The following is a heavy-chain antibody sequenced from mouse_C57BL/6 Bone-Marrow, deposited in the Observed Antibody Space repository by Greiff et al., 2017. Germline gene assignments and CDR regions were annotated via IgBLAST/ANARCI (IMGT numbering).Heavy chain of an antibody. D-gene: IGHD2-3*01. Sequence: QVQLQQSGAELVRPGTSVPVSCKASGYAFTNYLIEWVKQRPGQGLEWIGVINPGSGGTNYNEKFKGKATLTADKSSSNAYMQRSSLTSEDSAVYCGAREGYSAWFAYWGQGALVTVSA. CDR3: AREGYSAWFAY. J-gene: IGHJ3*01. CDR1: GYAFTNYL. V-gene: IGHV1-54*01. CDR2: INPGSGGT.